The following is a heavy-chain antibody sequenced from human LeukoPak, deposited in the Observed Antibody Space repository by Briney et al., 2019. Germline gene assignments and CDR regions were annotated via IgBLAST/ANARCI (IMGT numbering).Heavy chain of an antibody. CDR2: IYPDDSRT. CDR3: ARPSYGASDY. D-gene: IGHD4-17*01. Sequence: GESLRISCKGSGYRFTKSWIGWVRQMPGKGREWLGIIYPDDSRTRYSPSFQGQVTISVDKSITTAYLQWTSLKASDTAMYYCARPSYGASDYWGQGTLVTVSS. V-gene: IGHV5-51*01. J-gene: IGHJ4*02. CDR1: GYRFTKSW.